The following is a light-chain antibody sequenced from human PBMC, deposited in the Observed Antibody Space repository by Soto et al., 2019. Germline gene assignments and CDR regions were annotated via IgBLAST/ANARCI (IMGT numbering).Light chain of an antibody. CDR1: SSDVGGYNY. Sequence: QSVLTQPASVSGSPGQSITISCTGTSSDVGGYNYVSWYQQHPGKAPKLMIYDVSNRPSGVSNRFSGSKSGNTDSLTISGLQAEDETDYYCSSYTTISPHVVFGGGTKLTVL. J-gene: IGLJ2*01. CDR3: SSYTTISPHVV. CDR2: DVS. V-gene: IGLV2-14*01.